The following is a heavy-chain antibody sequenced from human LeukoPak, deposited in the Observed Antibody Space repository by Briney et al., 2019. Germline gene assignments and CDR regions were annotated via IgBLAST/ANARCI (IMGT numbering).Heavy chain of an antibody. CDR3: ARSRFNYYDSSGLDY. D-gene: IGHD3-22*01. CDR2: ISYSGST. J-gene: IGHJ4*02. CDR1: GGSISSYY. Sequence: SETLSLTCTVSGGSISSYYWSWIRQPPGKGLEWIGYISYSGSTDYNPSLKSRVTISVDTSKNQFPLNLSSVTAADTAVYYCARSRFNYYDSSGLDYWGQGTLVTVSS. V-gene: IGHV4-59*01.